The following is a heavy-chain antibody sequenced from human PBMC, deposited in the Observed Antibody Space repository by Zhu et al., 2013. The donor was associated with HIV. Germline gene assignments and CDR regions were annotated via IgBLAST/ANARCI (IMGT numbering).Heavy chain of an antibody. J-gene: IGHJ6*02. Sequence: QVQLVQSGAEVKKPGASVKVSCKASGYTFTGYYMHWVRQAPGQGLEWMGWINPNSGGTNYAQKFQGWVTMTRDTSISTAYMELSRLRSDDTAVYYCARDQGGLLWFGELSRTPGKNNYYYYGMDVWGQGTTVTVSS. CDR3: ARDQGGLLWFGELSRTPGKNNYYYYGMDV. CDR2: INPNSGGT. D-gene: IGHD3-10*01. CDR1: GYTFTGYY. V-gene: IGHV1-2*04.